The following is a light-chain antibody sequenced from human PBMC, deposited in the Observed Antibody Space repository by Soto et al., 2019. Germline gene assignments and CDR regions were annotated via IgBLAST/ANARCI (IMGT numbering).Light chain of an antibody. CDR1: QAISNY. CDR3: QQSYTTPRT. CDR2: VAS. V-gene: IGKV1-39*01. J-gene: IGKJ2*01. Sequence: DIQMTQSPSSLSASVGDRVTITCRASQAISNYLNWYQQKPGKAPNLLIYVASVLHTGVPSRFSGSGSGTDFTLTISSVQPEDFATYYCQQSYTTPRTFGQGTKL.